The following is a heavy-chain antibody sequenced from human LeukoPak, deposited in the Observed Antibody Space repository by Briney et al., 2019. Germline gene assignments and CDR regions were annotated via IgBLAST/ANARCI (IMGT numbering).Heavy chain of an antibody. J-gene: IGHJ6*02. V-gene: IGHV1-69*04. D-gene: IGHD1-26*01. Sequence: EASVKVSCKASGGTFSSYAISWVRQVPGQGLEWMGRIIPILGIANYAQKFQGRVTITADKSTSTAYMELSSLRSEDTAVYYCARSGLVGATSYYGMDVWGQGTTVTVSS. CDR3: ARSGLVGATSYYGMDV. CDR2: IIPILGIA. CDR1: GGTFSSYA.